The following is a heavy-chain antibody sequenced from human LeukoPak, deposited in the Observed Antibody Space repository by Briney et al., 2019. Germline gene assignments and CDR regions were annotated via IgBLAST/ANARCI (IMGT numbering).Heavy chain of an antibody. CDR3: AREAAAVSDAFDI. CDR1: GGTFSSYA. Sequence: SVKVSCKASGGTFSSYAISWVRQAPGQGLEWMGGIIPIFGTANYAQKFQGRVTITTDESTSTAYMELSSLRSEDTAVYYCAREAAAVSDAFDIWGQGTMVTVSS. CDR2: IIPIFGTA. V-gene: IGHV1-69*05. D-gene: IGHD6-13*01. J-gene: IGHJ3*02.